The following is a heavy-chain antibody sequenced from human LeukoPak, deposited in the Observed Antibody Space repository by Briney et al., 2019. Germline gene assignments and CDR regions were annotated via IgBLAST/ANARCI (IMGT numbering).Heavy chain of an antibody. V-gene: IGHV3-66*01. Sequence: GGSLRLSCVASGFIVSNDYVSWVRQAPGKGLEWVSVIYSGGSTYYADSVKGRFTISRDNSENTVYLQMNSLRSEDTAIYYCARAILAREGYFTYWGQGTLVTVSS. CDR2: IYSGGST. D-gene: IGHD2-8*02. J-gene: IGHJ4*02. CDR3: ARAILAREGYFTY. CDR1: GFIVSNDY.